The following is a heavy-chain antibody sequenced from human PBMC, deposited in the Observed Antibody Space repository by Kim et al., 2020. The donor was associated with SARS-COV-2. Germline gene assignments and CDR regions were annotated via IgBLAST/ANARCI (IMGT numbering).Heavy chain of an antibody. Sequence: ASVKVSCKASGYTFTSYAMHWVRQAPGQRLEWMGWINAGNGNTKYSQKFQGRVTITRDTSASTAYMELSSLRSEDTAVYYCARSPQYGSSGRGWFDPWGQGTLVTVSS. D-gene: IGHD6-19*01. J-gene: IGHJ5*02. CDR2: INAGNGNT. CDR1: GYTFTSYA. V-gene: IGHV1-3*01. CDR3: ARSPQYGSSGRGWFDP.